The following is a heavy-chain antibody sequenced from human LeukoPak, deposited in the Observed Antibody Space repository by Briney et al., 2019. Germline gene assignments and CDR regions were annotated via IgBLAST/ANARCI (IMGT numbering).Heavy chain of an antibody. J-gene: IGHJ4*02. D-gene: IGHD5-24*01. CDR2: ISAYNGNT. V-gene: IGHV1-18*01. Sequence: GASVKVSCKASGGTFSSYAISWVRQAPGQGLEWMGWISAYNGNTNYAQKLQGRVTMTTDTSTSTAYMELRSLRSDDTAVYYCARSRWLQLFGYWGQGTLVTVSS. CDR3: ARSRWLQLFGY. CDR1: GGTFSSYA.